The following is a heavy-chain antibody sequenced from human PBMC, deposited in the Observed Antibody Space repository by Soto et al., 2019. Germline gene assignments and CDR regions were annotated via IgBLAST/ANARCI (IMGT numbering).Heavy chain of an antibody. J-gene: IGHJ3*02. CDR2: IIPIFGTA. CDR1: GGTCSSYA. CDR3: ASAICGVDCYSNDTAFDI. V-gene: IGHV1-69*01. Sequence: QVQLVQSGAEVKKPGSSVKVSCKASGGTCSSYAISWVRQATVQGLEWMGGIIPIFGTANCAQKFQGRVTIIAEEYKRTAFMELISLRSEKTAVYFCASAICGVDCYSNDTAFDIWGQGRMVTVSS. D-gene: IGHD2-21*02.